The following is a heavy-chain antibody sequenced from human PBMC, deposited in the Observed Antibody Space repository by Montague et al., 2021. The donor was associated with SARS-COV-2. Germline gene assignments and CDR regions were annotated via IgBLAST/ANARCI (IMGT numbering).Heavy chain of an antibody. CDR1: GGSISSYY. V-gene: IGHV4-59*01. Sequence: SETLSLTCTVSGGSISSYYWSWIRQPPGKGLEWIGYYSGSTNYNPSLKRRVTISVDTSKNQFSLKLSPVTAAATAVYYCARVCPRWLQFDPDFDYWGQGTLVTVSS. J-gene: IGHJ4*02. CDR2: YSGST. D-gene: IGHD5-24*01. CDR3: ARVCPRWLQFDPDFDY.